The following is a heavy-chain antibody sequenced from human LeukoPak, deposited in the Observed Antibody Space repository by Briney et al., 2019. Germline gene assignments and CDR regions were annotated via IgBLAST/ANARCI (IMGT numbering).Heavy chain of an antibody. CDR3: AKDSGEEELWFGEPMDFDF. J-gene: IGHJ4*02. Sequence: SGGSLRLSCAASGFTLRSYAVSWVRQAPGKGPEWVSTVSTRASTKYYSGSVKGRFTISRDNSKNTLYLQMNSLRAEDTAVYYCAKDSGEEELWFGEPMDFDFWGPGTLVTVSS. CDR1: GFTLRSYA. D-gene: IGHD3-10*01. V-gene: IGHV3-23*01. CDR2: VSTRASTK.